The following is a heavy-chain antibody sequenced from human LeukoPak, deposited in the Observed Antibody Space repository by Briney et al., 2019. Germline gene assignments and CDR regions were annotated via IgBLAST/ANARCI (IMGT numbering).Heavy chain of an antibody. CDR3: SGSFYYFDY. CDR1: GFTFSSYS. CDR2: INHSGST. D-gene: IGHD3-10*01. J-gene: IGHJ4*02. Sequence: GSLRLSCAASGFTFSSYSMNWVRQAPGKGLEWIGEINHSGSTNYNPSLKSRVTISVDTSKNQFSLRLSSVTAADTAVYYGSGSFYYFDYWGQGTLVTVSS. V-gene: IGHV4-34*08.